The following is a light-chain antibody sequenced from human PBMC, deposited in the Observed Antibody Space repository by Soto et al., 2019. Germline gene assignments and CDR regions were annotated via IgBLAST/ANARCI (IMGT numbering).Light chain of an antibody. CDR2: EVT. Sequence: QSALTQPPSASLSPGQSVTIPCSGTSSDVGGYDHVSWYQQHPGKAPKPMIYEVTKRPAGVPDRFSGSKSGNTASLTVSGLQAEDEADYYCSSDAGNYNYVFGTGTKVTVL. J-gene: IGLJ1*01. CDR3: SSDAGNYNYV. CDR1: SSDVGGYDH. V-gene: IGLV2-8*01.